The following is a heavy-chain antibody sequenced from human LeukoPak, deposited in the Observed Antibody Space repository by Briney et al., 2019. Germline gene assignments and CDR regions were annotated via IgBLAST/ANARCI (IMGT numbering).Heavy chain of an antibody. CDR3: ARSQRGYSYGEEY. CDR1: GASVSNSYY. J-gene: IGHJ4*02. V-gene: IGHV4-61*01. D-gene: IGHD5-18*01. Sequence: KTSETLSLTCTVSGASVSNSYYWTWIRQPPGKGLEWIGYIYYSGSTKYNPSLKSRVTISVDTSKNQFSLKLSSVTAADTAVYYCARSQRGYSYGEEYWGQGTLVTVSS. CDR2: IYYSGST.